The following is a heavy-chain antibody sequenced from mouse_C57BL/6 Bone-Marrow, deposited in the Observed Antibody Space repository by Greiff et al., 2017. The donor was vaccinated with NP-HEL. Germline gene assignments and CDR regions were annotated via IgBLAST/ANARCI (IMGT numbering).Heavy chain of an antibody. Sequence: EVQRVESGPELVKPGASVKISCKASGYSFTDYNMNWVKQSNGKSLEWIGVINPNYGTTSYNQKFKGKATLTVDQSSSTAYMQLNSLTSEDSAVYYCARPEGIYYYGSFPYAMDYWGQGTSVTVSS. CDR3: ARPEGIYYYGSFPYAMDY. CDR2: INPNYGTT. D-gene: IGHD1-1*01. J-gene: IGHJ4*01. V-gene: IGHV1-39*01. CDR1: GYSFTDYN.